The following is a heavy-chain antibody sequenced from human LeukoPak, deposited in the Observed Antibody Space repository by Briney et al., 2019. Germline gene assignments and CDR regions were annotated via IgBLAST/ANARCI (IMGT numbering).Heavy chain of an antibody. V-gene: IGHV3-11*01. D-gene: IGHD5-18*01. Sequence: GGSLRLSCAASGFTFSDYYMSWIRQAPGKGLEWVSYISSSGSTIYYADSVKGRFTISRDNSKNTLYLQMNSLRAEDTAVYYCAKGRDTAMVGFDYWGQGTLVTVSS. CDR3: AKGRDTAMVGFDY. CDR2: ISSSGSTI. J-gene: IGHJ4*02. CDR1: GFTFSDYY.